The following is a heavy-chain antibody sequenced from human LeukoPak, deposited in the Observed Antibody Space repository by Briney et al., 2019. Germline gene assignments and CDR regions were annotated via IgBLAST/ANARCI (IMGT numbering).Heavy chain of an antibody. CDR2: ISTDGNTT. CDR1: GFTFSNYW. V-gene: IGHV3-74*01. D-gene: IGHD2-8*01. Sequence: PGGSLRLSCVASGFTFSNYWMHWVRQAPGKGLVWVSRISTDGNTTTYADSVKGRFTIARENAKNTLYLQMNSLRAEDTAVYYCAREYATSSGRAFDLWGQGTVVTVSS. J-gene: IGHJ3*01. CDR3: AREYATSSGRAFDL.